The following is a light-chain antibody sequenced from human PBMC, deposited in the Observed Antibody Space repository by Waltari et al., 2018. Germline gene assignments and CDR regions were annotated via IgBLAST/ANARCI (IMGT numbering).Light chain of an antibody. V-gene: IGLV2-11*01. CDR3: CSYAGSYTYVV. Sequence: QSALTQPRSVSGSPRQSVTISCTGTSSDVGGYNYVSCYQQHPGKAPKLMIYDVSKRPSGVPDRFSGSKSGNTASLTISGLQAEDEADYYCCSYAGSYTYVVFGGGTKLTVL. CDR2: DVS. CDR1: SSDVGGYNY. J-gene: IGLJ2*01.